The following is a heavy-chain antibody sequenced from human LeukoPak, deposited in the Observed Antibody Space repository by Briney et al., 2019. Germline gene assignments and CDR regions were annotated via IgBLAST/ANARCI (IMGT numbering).Heavy chain of an antibody. V-gene: IGHV4-38-2*02. Sequence: SETLSLTCTVSGYSISSGHYWGWIRQPPGKGLEWIGSMYHSGSTYYNPTLKSRVTISGDTSKNQFSLKLRSVTAADTAVYYCARGPRFGELLWHWFDPWGQGTLVTVSS. CDR2: MYHSGST. CDR3: ARGPRFGELLWHWFDP. J-gene: IGHJ5*02. CDR1: GYSISSGHY. D-gene: IGHD3-10*01.